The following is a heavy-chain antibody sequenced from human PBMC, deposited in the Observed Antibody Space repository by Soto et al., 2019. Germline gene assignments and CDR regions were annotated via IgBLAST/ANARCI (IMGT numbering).Heavy chain of an antibody. J-gene: IGHJ6*02. CDR2: ISSNGGST. CDR1: GFTFSSYA. D-gene: IGHD6-13*01. CDR3: ARDRVAAAAKRDYYYYYGMDV. Sequence: LRLSCAASGFTFSSYAMHWVRQAPGKGLEYVSAISSNGGSTYYANSVKGRFTISRDNSKNTLYLQMGSLRAEDMAVYYCARDRVAAAAKRDYYYYYGMDVSGQGTTVTVSS. V-gene: IGHV3-64*01.